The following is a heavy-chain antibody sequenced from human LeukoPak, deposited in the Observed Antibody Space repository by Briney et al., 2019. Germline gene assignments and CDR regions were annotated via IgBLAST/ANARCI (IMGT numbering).Heavy chain of an antibody. CDR1: GGSISSYY. V-gene: IGHV4-59*12. CDR2: IYYSGST. CDR3: ASHIAARANFDY. Sequence: SETLSLTCTVSGGSISSYYWSWIRQPPGKGLEWIGSIYYSGSTYYNPSLKSRVTISVDTSKNQFSLKLSSVTAADTAVCYCASHIAARANFDYWGQGTLVTVSS. J-gene: IGHJ4*02. D-gene: IGHD6-6*01.